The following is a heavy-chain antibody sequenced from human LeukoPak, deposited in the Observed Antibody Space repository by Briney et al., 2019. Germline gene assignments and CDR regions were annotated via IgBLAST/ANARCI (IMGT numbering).Heavy chain of an antibody. D-gene: IGHD2-21*02. Sequence: GGSLRLSCAASGFNFANHAMSWVRQTPGKGLEWVSAISGGGDITYYADSVTGRFTISRDNSKDTLFLQMHSLRPGDTAVYYCVREDTPATANYWGQGTLVTISS. J-gene: IGHJ4*02. CDR3: VREDTPATANY. CDR1: GFNFANHA. CDR2: ISGGGDIT. V-gene: IGHV3-23*01.